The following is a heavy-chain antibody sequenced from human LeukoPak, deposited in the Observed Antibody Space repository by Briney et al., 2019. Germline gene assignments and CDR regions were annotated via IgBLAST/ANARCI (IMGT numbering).Heavy chain of an antibody. CDR1: GGTFSSYA. V-gene: IGHV1-69*13. Sequence: SVKVSCKASGGTFSSYAISWVRQAPGQGLEWMGGIIPIFGTANYGQKFQGRVTITADESTSTAYMELSSLRSEDTAVYDCARDRYCSGGSCYSYYFDYWGQGTLVTVSS. CDR2: IIPIFGTA. D-gene: IGHD2-15*01. J-gene: IGHJ4*02. CDR3: ARDRYCSGGSCYSYYFDY.